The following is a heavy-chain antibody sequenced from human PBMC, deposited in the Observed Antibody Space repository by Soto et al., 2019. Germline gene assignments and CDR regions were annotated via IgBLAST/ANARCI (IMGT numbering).Heavy chain of an antibody. CDR2: ISGSGGST. V-gene: IGHV3-23*01. J-gene: IGHJ4*02. D-gene: IGHD2-2*01. CDR1: GFTFSSYA. Sequence: GGSLRLSCAASGFTFSSYAMSWVRQAPGKGLEWVSAISGSGGSTYYADSVKGRFTISRDNSKNTLYLQMNSLRAEDTAVYYCAKGLVSMVVPDATDYWGQGTLVTLSS. CDR3: AKGLVSMVVPDATDY.